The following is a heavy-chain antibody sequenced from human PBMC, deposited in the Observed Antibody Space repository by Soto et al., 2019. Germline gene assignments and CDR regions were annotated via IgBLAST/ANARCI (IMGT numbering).Heavy chain of an antibody. J-gene: IGHJ4*02. CDR3: ARDPGFWSGYADY. CDR2: INTDGSST. Sequence: EVQLVESGGGLVQPGGSLRLSCAASAFTFSSYWMHWVRQAPGKGLVWVSRINTDGSSTSYAGSVKGRFTISRDNARNTLYLQMNSLRAEDTAVYYCARDPGFWSGYADYWGQGTLVTVSS. V-gene: IGHV3-74*01. CDR1: AFTFSSYW. D-gene: IGHD3-3*01.